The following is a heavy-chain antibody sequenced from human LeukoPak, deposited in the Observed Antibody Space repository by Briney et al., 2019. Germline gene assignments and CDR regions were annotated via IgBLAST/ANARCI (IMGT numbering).Heavy chain of an antibody. CDR3: ATETKDSSAYYYFDY. CDR1: GSTFSDHY. CDR2: IRNRARGYTT. Sequence: GGSLTLSCVASGSTFSDHYMDWVRQAPGKGLEWVARIRNRARGYTTDYAASAKGRFTISRDDSGGSLYLQMNSLQTEDTAVYYCATETKDSSAYYYFDYWGQGALVTVSS. V-gene: IGHV3-72*01. J-gene: IGHJ4*02. D-gene: IGHD3-22*01.